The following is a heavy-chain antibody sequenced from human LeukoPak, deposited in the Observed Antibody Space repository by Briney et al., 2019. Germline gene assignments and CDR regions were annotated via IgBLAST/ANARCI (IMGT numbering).Heavy chain of an antibody. Sequence: SETLSLTCTVSGGSVSNYYWSWIRQPPGKGLEWIGEINHSGSTNYNPSLKSRVTISVDTSKNQFSLKLSSVTAADTAVYYCARAHGYYDYVWGSYRSRYYLDYWGQGTLVTVSS. D-gene: IGHD3-16*02. CDR1: GGSVSNYY. CDR3: ARAHGYYDYVWGSYRSRYYLDY. J-gene: IGHJ4*02. CDR2: INHSGST. V-gene: IGHV4-34*01.